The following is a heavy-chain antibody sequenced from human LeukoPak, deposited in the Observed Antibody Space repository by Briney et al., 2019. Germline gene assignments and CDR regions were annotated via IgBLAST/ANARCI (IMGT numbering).Heavy chain of an antibody. CDR1: GFTFNMYG. D-gene: IGHD2-2*01. J-gene: IGHJ4*02. CDR3: AKAACCTSTSCHFSGYAQRPLDS. Sequence: GRSLRLSCAASGFTFNMYGMHWVRQAPGKGLEWVAGISNDGTTKVYADSVKGRFTISRDSSKNSMYLQMNSLRAEDTAVYYCAKAACCTSTSCHFSGYAQRPLDSWGQGTLVTVSS. CDR2: ISNDGTTK. V-gene: IGHV3-30*18.